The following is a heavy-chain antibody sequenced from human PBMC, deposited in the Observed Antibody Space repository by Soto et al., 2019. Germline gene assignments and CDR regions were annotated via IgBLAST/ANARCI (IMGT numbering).Heavy chain of an antibody. CDR1: GGTFSSYT. V-gene: IGHV1-69*02. CDR2: IIPILGIA. D-gene: IGHD6-13*01. CDR3: ASAYSSWYRFDP. Sequence: SVKVSCKASGGTFSSYTISWVRQAPGQGLEWMGRIIPILGIANYAQKFQGRVTITADKSTSTAYMELSSLRSEDTAVYYCASAYSSWYRFDPWGQGTLVTVSS. J-gene: IGHJ5*02.